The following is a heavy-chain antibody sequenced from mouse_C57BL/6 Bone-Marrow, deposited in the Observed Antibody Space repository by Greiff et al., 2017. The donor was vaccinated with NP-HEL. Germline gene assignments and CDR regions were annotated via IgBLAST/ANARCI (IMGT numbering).Heavy chain of an antibody. V-gene: IGHV7-1*01. CDR3: AREALDWYFDV. J-gene: IGHJ1*03. CDR1: GFTFSDFY. CDR2: SRNKANDYTT. Sequence: EVKVVESGGGLVQSGRSLRLSCATSGFTFSDFYMEWVRQAPGKGLEWIAASRNKANDYTTEYSASVKGRFIVSRDTSQSILYLQMNALRAEDTAIYYCAREALDWYFDVWGTGTTVTVSS.